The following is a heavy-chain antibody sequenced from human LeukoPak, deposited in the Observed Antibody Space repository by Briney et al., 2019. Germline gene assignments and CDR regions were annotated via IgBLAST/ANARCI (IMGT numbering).Heavy chain of an antibody. V-gene: IGHV5-51*01. CDR1: GYIFTSYW. D-gene: IGHD3-22*01. Sequence: GESLKISCKGSGYIFTSYWIGWVRQMPGKGLEWMGIIYPDDSDTKYSPSFQGQVAFSADKSVNTAYLQWSSLKASDSAMYYCARFEVNHEDSSSFYYFDHWGQGTLVTVSS. J-gene: IGHJ4*02. CDR2: IYPDDSDT. CDR3: ARFEVNHEDSSSFYYFDH.